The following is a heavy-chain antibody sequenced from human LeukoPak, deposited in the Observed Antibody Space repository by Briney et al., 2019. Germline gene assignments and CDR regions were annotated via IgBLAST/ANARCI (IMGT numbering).Heavy chain of an antibody. V-gene: IGHV4-59*08. J-gene: IGHJ4*02. D-gene: IGHD6-19*01. CDR2: IYDTGTT. CDR1: GGSISSYH. CDR3: ARQVYSSGWYYFDY. Sequence: SETLSLTCTVSGGSISSYHWSWLRQSPGKGLEWIGYIYDTGTTNYNPSLSSRVTISVDTSKNQFSLKLSSVTAADTAVYYCARQVYSSGWYYFDYWGQGTLVTVSS.